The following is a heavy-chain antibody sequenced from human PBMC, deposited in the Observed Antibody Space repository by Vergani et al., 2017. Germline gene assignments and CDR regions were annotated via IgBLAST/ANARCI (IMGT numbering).Heavy chain of an antibody. CDR2: IYYTGTT. CDR1: GGSISSSSSY. D-gene: IGHD6-19*01. V-gene: IGHV4-39*01. J-gene: IGHJ1*01. CDR3: TRHGRSGWAGYFQH. Sequence: QLQLQESGPGLVKPSETLSLTCTVSGGSISSSSSYWGWIRQPPGEGLEWIGTIYYTGTTYYNEAHKSRLTISVDTSKNQFSLNLTSVTAADTAVYYCTRHGRSGWAGYFQHWGQGTLVTASS.